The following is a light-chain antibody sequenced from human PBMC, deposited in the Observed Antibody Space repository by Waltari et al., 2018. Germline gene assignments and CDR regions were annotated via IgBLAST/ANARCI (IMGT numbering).Light chain of an antibody. V-gene: IGLV2-23*02. CDR3: CSYAGLGIYV. CDR1: SSDVGNYDL. Sequence: QSGLTQPASVSGSPGQSITMSCTGTSSDVGNYDLVSWYQQYPGKAPKLMVYEVTRRYSGVSDRFSGSKSGNTASLTIYGLQSEDEADYYCCSYAGLGIYVFGTGTKVTVL. CDR2: EVT. J-gene: IGLJ1*01.